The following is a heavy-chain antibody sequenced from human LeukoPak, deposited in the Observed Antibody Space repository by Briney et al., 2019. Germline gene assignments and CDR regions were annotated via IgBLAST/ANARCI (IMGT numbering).Heavy chain of an antibody. V-gene: IGHV3-30-3*01. CDR1: GFTFSSYA. J-gene: IGHJ6*02. Sequence: GGSLRLSCAASGFTFSSYAMHWVRQAPGKGLEWVAVISYDGSNKYYADSVKGRFTISRDNSKNTLYLQMNSLRAEDTAVYYCARVPGYSSSGPNYFGMDVWGQGTTVTVSS. CDR3: ARVPGYSSSGPNYFGMDV. CDR2: ISYDGSNK. D-gene: IGHD6-13*01.